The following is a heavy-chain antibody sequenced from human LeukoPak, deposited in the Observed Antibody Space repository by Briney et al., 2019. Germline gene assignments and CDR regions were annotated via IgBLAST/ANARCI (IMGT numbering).Heavy chain of an antibody. D-gene: IGHD2-15*01. J-gene: IGHJ4*02. Sequence: SVKVSCKAFGGSFSSEAISWVRQAPGQGLEWMGGIIPIFGTANYAQKFQGRVTITTDESTSTAYMEVSSLRSEDTAVYYCGRKAGDCGGGSCYSIDYWGQGTLVTVSS. CDR2: IIPIFGTA. CDR3: GRKAGDCGGGSCYSIDY. CDR1: GGSFSSEA. V-gene: IGHV1-69*05.